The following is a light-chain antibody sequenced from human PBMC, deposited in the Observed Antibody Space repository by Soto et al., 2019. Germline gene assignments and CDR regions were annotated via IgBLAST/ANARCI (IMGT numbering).Light chain of an antibody. CDR1: QSVGSL. Sequence: EIVLTQSPATLSVSPGERATLSCRSSQSVGSLLAWYQQKPGQSPRLLIYGASTRATGIPARFSGSGSGTEFTLTIRSLQSEDFAVYYCQQYNNWPPINCGQGTRREIK. CDR3: QQYNNWPPIN. CDR2: GAS. J-gene: IGKJ5*01. V-gene: IGKV3-15*01.